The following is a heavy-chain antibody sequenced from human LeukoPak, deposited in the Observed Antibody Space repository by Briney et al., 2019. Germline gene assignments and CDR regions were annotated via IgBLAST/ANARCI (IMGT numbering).Heavy chain of an antibody. CDR2: ISSSGST. Sequence: SQTLSLTCTVSGDSISSGDYYWSWIRQPAGKGLEWIGRISSSGSTNYNPSLKSRVTISLDTSKNQFSLRLNSVTAADTAVYYCARGRSMAFDIWGQGTMVIVSS. V-gene: IGHV4-61*02. J-gene: IGHJ3*02. D-gene: IGHD2-8*01. CDR1: GDSISSGDYY. CDR3: ARGRSMAFDI.